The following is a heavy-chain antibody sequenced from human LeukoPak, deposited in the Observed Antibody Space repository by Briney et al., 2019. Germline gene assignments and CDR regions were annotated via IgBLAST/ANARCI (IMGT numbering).Heavy chain of an antibody. CDR3: AKGSSWYNEYFQH. J-gene: IGHJ1*01. V-gene: IGHV3-9*01. CDR1: GFTFDDYA. Sequence: GGSLRLSCAASGFTFDDYAMHWVRQAPGKGLEWVSGISWNSGSIGYADSVKGRFTFSRDNAKNSLYLQMNSLRAEDTALYYCAKGSSWYNEYFQHWGQGTLVTVSS. D-gene: IGHD6-13*01. CDR2: ISWNSGSI.